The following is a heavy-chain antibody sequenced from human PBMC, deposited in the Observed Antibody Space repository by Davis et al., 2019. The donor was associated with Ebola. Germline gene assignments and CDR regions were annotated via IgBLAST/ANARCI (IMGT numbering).Heavy chain of an antibody. CDR1: GYSFSGFG. D-gene: IGHD1-26*01. CDR2: INSYIHNT. CDR3: AREMQQSGGGAHDY. J-gene: IGHJ4*02. Sequence: ASAKVSCKTSGYSFSGFGISWVRQAPGQGLEWMGWINSYIHNTNSAQKFKGRVTMTTDTSTRTVYMELRSLTFDDTAIYYCAREMQQSGGGAHDYWGQGTLVIVSP. V-gene: IGHV1-18*01.